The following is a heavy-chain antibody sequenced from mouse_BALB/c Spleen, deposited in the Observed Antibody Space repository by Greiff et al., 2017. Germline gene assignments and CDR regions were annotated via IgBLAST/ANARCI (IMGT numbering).Heavy chain of an antibody. CDR3: ARYYRYERDAMDY. CDR1: GFNIKDTY. V-gene: IGHV14-3*02. J-gene: IGHJ4*01. D-gene: IGHD2-14*01. CDR2: IDPANGNT. Sequence: VQLKQSGAELVKPGASVKLSCTASGFNIKDTYMHWVKQRPEQGLEWIGRIDPANGNTKYDPKFQGKATITADTSSNTAYLQLSSLTSEDTAVYYCARYYRYERDAMDYWGQGTSVTVSS.